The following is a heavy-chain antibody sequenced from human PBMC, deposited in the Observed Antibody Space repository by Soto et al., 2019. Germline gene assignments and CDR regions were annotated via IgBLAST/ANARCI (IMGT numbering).Heavy chain of an antibody. CDR3: ARAIPGGYGQTVLYH. J-gene: IGHJ5*02. CDR2: INAYNGNT. CDR1: GYTFSNYG. V-gene: IGHV1-18*01. Sequence: QVQLVQSGAEVKRPGASVKVSCKASGYTFSNYGISWVRPAPGQGLEWMGWINAYNGNTNYAQKFQGRVTMTSETSASTAVRELRSLRSDDTAVYHCARAIPGGYGQTVLYHWGQGTLVTVSS. D-gene: IGHD5-18*01.